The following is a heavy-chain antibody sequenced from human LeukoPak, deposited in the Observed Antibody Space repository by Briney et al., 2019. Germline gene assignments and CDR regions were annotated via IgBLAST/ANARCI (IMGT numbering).Heavy chain of an antibody. V-gene: IGHV4-61*02. CDR1: GGSISSGSYY. CDR3: ARDTYYYGSGSYWYYYYMDV. Sequence: SETLSLTCTVSGGSISSGSYYWSWIRQPAGKGLEWIGRIYTSGSTNYNPSLKSRVTISVNKAKNQFSLKLSSVTAADTAVYYCARDTYYYGSGSYWYYYYMDVWGKGTTVTISS. D-gene: IGHD3-10*01. CDR2: IYTSGST. J-gene: IGHJ6*03.